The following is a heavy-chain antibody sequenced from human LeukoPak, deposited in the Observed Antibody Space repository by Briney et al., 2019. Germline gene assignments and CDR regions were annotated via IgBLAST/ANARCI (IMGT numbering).Heavy chain of an antibody. J-gene: IGHJ4*02. D-gene: IGHD3-9*01. CDR1: GFTVSSNY. CDR2: MYSGGST. CDR3: ARDPGILTGYDY. Sequence: PGGSLRLSCAASGFTVSSNYMSWVRQAPGKGLEWVSVMYSGGSTYYADSVRGRFTISRDKSKNTLYLQMNSLRAEDTAVYYCARDPGILTGYDYWGQGTLVTVSS. V-gene: IGHV3-53*01.